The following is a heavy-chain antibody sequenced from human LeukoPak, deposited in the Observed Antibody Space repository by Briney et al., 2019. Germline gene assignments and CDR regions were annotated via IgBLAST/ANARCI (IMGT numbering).Heavy chain of an antibody. CDR3: ARVRSSSWSGHMDV. D-gene: IGHD6-13*01. Sequence: GGSLRLSCAASGFTFSSYNMNWVRQAPGKGLEWVSGINWNGGSTGYADSVKGRFTISRDNAKNSLYLQMNSLRAEDTALYYCARVRSSSWSGHMDVWGKGTTVTVSS. V-gene: IGHV3-20*04. CDR2: INWNGGST. J-gene: IGHJ6*03. CDR1: GFTFSSYN.